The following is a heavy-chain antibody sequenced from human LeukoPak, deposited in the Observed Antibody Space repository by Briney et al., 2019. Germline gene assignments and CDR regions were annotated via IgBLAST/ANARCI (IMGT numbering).Heavy chain of an antibody. CDR3: ARGSSNTIFGRGYYYGMDV. CDR2: IYSSGST. D-gene: IGHD3-3*01. V-gene: IGHV4-4*07. CDR1: GGSMSSFY. Sequence: SETLSLTCTVSGGSMSSFYWSWFRQPAGKELEWIGRIYSSGSTNYNPSLKSRVTMSVDTSKNQFSLNLNSVTAADTAVYYCARGSSNTIFGRGYYYGMDVWGQGTTVTVSS. J-gene: IGHJ6*02.